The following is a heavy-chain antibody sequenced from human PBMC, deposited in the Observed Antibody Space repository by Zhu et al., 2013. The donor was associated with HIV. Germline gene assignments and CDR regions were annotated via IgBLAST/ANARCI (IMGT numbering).Heavy chain of an antibody. D-gene: IGHD6-6*01. CDR1: GYTFTSYD. CDR2: MNPNSGNT. J-gene: IGHJ3*02. Sequence: QVQLVQSGAEVKKPGASVKVSCKASGYTFTSYDINWVRQATGQGLEWMGWMNPNSGNTGYAQKFQGRVTITRNTSISTAYMELSRLRSDDTAVYYCASFEYSSSSGQVGAFDIWGQGTMVTVSS. V-gene: IGHV1-8*03. CDR3: ASFEYSSSSGQVGAFDI.